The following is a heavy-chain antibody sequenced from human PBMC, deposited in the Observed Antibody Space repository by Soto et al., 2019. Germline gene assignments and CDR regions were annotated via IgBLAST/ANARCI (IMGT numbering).Heavy chain of an antibody. D-gene: IGHD5-12*01. Sequence: LSLTCAVSGGSFTSNNWWTWVRQPPGQGLEWIGEIYRTGSTNYNPSLKSRVTISLDKSEKQISLKVTSLTAADTAVYYCASRDPGNSVDYWGQGTLVTVSS. J-gene: IGHJ4*02. CDR2: IYRTGST. CDR3: ASRDPGNSVDY. CDR1: GGSFTSNNW. V-gene: IGHV4-4*02.